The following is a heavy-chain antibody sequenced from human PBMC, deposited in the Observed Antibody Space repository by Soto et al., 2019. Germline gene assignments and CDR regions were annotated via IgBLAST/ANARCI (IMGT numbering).Heavy chain of an antibody. D-gene: IGHD2-15*01. V-gene: IGHV1-18*01. J-gene: IGHJ5*02. CDR1: GYTFTTHG. CDR3: ARDLGYCRSGTCYREWFDA. Sequence: QVQLVQSGAEVKKPGASVKVSCKASGYTFTTHGISWVRQVPGQGLEWMGWVRGDNGHTNYAQSLQGRVTMTTYTSTNTAYMELMSLRSDVTAVYYCARDLGYCRSGTCYREWFDAWGQGTLVTVSS. CDR2: VRGDNGHT.